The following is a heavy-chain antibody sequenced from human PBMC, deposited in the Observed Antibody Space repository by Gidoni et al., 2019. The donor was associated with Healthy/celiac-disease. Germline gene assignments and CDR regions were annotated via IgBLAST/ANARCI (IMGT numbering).Heavy chain of an antibody. V-gene: IGHV3-11*01. CDR2: IRSSGSTR. Sequence: QVQLVESGGGLVKPGGSLRLSCAASGSTFSDYYMSWIRQAPGQGLEWVSYIRSSGSTRYYADSVKGRFTISRDNAKNSLYLQMNSLRADTAVYYCARDSSEFGELLPNWFDPWGQGTLVTVSS. D-gene: IGHD3-10*01. J-gene: IGHJ5*02. CDR1: GSTFSDYY. CDR3: ARDSSEFGELLPNWFDP.